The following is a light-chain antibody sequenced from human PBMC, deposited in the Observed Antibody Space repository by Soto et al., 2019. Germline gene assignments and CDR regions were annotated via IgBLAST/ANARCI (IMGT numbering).Light chain of an antibody. Sequence: AIQMTQSPSSLYASVGDRVTITCRASQGIRNDLGWYQQKPGKAPKLLIYAASSLQSGVPSRFSGSGSGTDFTLTISSLQPEDFATYYCLQDYNYLPTFGQGTKLEIK. CDR1: QGIRND. V-gene: IGKV1-6*01. CDR3: LQDYNYLPT. J-gene: IGKJ2*01. CDR2: AAS.